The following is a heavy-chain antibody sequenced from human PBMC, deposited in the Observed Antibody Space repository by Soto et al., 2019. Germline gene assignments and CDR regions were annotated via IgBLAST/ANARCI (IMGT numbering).Heavy chain of an antibody. J-gene: IGHJ2*01. D-gene: IGHD1-26*01. CDR2: VYYDGTT. CDR1: GGSISSGDYC. V-gene: IGHV4-39*01. CDR3: AKQVGGDKWYFDV. Sequence: QLQLQESGPGLVKPSETLSLTCTFSGGSISSGDYCWAWIRQLPGKELEWIGLGTVYYDGTTHSNPSLKSRVIISMATSKTTFSLKVNSVTDADTAHYYCAKQVGGDKWYFDVWGRGTRVNVSS.